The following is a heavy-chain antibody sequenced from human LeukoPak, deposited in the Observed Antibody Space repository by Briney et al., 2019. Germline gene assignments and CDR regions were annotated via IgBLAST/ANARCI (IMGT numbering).Heavy chain of an antibody. CDR3: ARCDFWSGYSFDY. J-gene: IGHJ4*02. Sequence: GGSLRLSCAASGFTVSSNYMSWVRQAPGKGLEWVSVIYSGGSTYYADSVKGRFTISRDNSKNTLYLQMNSLRAEDTAVYYCARCDFWSGYSFDYWGQGTLVTVSS. CDR1: GFTVSSNY. D-gene: IGHD3-3*01. V-gene: IGHV3-53*01. CDR2: IYSGGST.